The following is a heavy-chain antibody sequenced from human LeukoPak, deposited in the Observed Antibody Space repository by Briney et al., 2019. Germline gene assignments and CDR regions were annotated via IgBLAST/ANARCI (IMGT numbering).Heavy chain of an antibody. V-gene: IGHV3-48*03. CDR2: IGGSGSTI. Sequence: GGSLRLSCAASGFTFSSYEMNWVRQAPGKGLEWVSFIGGSGSTIYYADSVKGRFTISRDNAKNSLYLQMNSLRAEDTAVYYCARFIAAPYYFDYWGRGTLVTVSS. D-gene: IGHD6-13*01. CDR1: GFTFSSYE. CDR3: ARFIAAPYYFDY. J-gene: IGHJ4*02.